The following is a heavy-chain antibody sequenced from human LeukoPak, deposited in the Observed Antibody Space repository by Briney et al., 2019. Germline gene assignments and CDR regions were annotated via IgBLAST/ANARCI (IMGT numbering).Heavy chain of an antibody. V-gene: IGHV3-21*01. D-gene: IGHD3-3*01. CDR3: ARVGYDFWSGYYFDY. Sequence: GGSLRLSCAASGFTFSSYSMTWVRQAPGKGLEWVSSISSSSSYIYYADSVKGRFTISRDNAKNSLYLQMNSLRAEDTAVYCCARVGYDFWSGYYFDYWGQGTLVTVSS. CDR2: ISSSSSYI. CDR1: GFTFSSYS. J-gene: IGHJ4*02.